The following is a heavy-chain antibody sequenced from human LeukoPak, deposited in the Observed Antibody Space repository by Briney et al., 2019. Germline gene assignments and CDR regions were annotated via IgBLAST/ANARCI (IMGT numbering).Heavy chain of an antibody. CDR3: ARDRNIGRLAQTPTGWFDP. V-gene: IGHV1-2*02. CDR1: GYTFTGYY. CDR2: INPNSGGT. J-gene: IGHJ5*02. D-gene: IGHD2/OR15-2a*01. Sequence: ASVKVSCKASGYTFTGYYMHWVRQAPGQGLEWMGWINPNSGGTNYAQKFQGRVTMTRDTSISTAYMELSRLRSDDTAVYYCARDRNIGRLAQTPTGWFDPWGQGTLVTVSS.